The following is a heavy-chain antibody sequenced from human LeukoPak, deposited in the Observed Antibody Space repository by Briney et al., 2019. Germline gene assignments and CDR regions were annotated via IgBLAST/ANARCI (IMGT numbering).Heavy chain of an antibody. J-gene: IGHJ6*02. CDR1: GFTFSSYS. V-gene: IGHV3-21*01. Sequence: PGGSLRLSCAASGFTFSSYSMNWVRQAPGKGLERVSSISSSSSYIYYADSVKGRFTISRDNAKNSLYLQMNSLRAEDTAVYYCARIHSGATTLNYYYYGMDVWGQGTTVTVSS. CDR3: ARIHSGATTLNYYYYGMDV. CDR2: ISSSSSYI. D-gene: IGHD4-17*01.